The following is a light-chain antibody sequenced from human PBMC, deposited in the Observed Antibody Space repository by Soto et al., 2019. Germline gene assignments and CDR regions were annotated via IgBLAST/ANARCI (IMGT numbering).Light chain of an antibody. J-gene: IGLJ1*01. CDR1: SSDVGGYSY. CDR3: SSYAGTSFV. V-gene: IGLV2-8*01. CDR2: EVS. Sequence: QSALTQPPSASGSPGQSVTISCTGTSSDVGGYSYVSWYQQHPGKAPKLMIYEVSKRPSGVPARFSGSKSGNTASLTVSGLQAEDEADYFCSSYAGTSFVFGTGTKVTVL.